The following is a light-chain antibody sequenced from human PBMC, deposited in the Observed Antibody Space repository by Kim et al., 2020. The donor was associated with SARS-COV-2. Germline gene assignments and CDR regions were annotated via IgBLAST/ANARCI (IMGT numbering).Light chain of an antibody. Sequence: QSVTISCTGPSSDVGGYNYVSWYQQHPGTAPKLMIYEVTERPSGVPDRFSGSKSGNTASLTVSGLQAEDEADYYCSSYAGSNNPYVFGTGTKVTVL. CDR3: SSYAGSNNPYV. CDR1: SSDVGGYNY. CDR2: EVT. J-gene: IGLJ1*01. V-gene: IGLV2-8*01.